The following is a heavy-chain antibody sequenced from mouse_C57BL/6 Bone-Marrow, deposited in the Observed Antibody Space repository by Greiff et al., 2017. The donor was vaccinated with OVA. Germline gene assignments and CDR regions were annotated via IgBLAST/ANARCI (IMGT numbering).Heavy chain of an antibody. J-gene: IGHJ2*01. CDR3: VRHGAYYFDY. V-gene: IGHV10-1*01. CDR1: GFSFNTYA. Sequence: EVKLVESGGGLVQPKGSLKLSCAASGFSFNTYAMNWVRQAPGKGLEWVARIRSKSNNYATYYADSVKDRFTISRDDSESMLYLQMNHLKTEDTAMYYCVRHGAYYFDYWGQGTTLTVSS. CDR2: IRSKSNNYAT.